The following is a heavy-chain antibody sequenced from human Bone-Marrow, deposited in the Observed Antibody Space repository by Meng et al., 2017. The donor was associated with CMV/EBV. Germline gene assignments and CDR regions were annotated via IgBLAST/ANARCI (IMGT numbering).Heavy chain of an antibody. CDR1: GFTFSSSD. CDR3: AKDGKPIKEGFDY. D-gene: IGHD1-26*01. Sequence: GGSLRLSCTASGFTFSSSDLHWVRQAPGKGLEWVAYIRFDGSSKYNVDSVKGRFTISRDNSKNTLYLQMNSLRSEDTAVYYCAKDGKPIKEGFDYWGQGTLVTVSS. V-gene: IGHV3-30*02. CDR2: IRFDGSSK. J-gene: IGHJ4*02.